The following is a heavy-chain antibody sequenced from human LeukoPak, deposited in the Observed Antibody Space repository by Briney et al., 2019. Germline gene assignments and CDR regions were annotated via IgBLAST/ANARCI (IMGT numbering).Heavy chain of an antibody. D-gene: IGHD3-3*01. CDR3: ARGPLSPYYDFWSGYPYYFDY. J-gene: IGHJ4*02. CDR2: INAGNGNT. V-gene: IGHV1-3*01. Sequence: GASVKVSCKASGYTFTSYDINWVRQATGQRLEWMGWINAGNGNTKYSQKFQGRVTITRDTSAGTAYMELSSLRSEDTAVYYCARGPLSPYYDFWSGYPYYFDYCGQGTLVTVSS. CDR1: GYTFTSYD.